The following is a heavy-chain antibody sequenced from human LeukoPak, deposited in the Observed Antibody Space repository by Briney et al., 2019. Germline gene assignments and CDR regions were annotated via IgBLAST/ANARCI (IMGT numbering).Heavy chain of an antibody. V-gene: IGHV3-9*01. CDR3: AKDMRYCNGGTCYPDY. Sequence: GGSLRLSCTASGFTFDDYAMHWVRHAPGKGLEWVSGITWNSGSIDYADSVKGRFTISRDNAKNSLYLQMNSLRVEDTAIYYCAKDMRYCNGGTCYPDYWGQGTLVTVSS. CDR1: GFTFDDYA. CDR2: ITWNSGSI. D-gene: IGHD2-15*01. J-gene: IGHJ4*02.